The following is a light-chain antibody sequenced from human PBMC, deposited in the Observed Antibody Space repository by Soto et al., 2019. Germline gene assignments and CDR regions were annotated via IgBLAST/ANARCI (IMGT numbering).Light chain of an antibody. CDR3: QQRSNWIT. J-gene: IGKJ4*01. V-gene: IGKV3-11*01. CDR2: DAS. Sequence: EIVLTQSPATLPLSPGERATLSCRASQSVNSYLAWYQHKPGQSPRLLIYDASIRATGIPARFSGSGSGTDFTLTISSLEPEDFAVYYCQQRSNWITFGGGTKVEIK. CDR1: QSVNSY.